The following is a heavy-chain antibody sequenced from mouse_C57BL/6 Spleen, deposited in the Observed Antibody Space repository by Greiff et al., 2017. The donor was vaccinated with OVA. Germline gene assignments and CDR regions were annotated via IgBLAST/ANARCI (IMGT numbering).Heavy chain of an antibody. CDR3: ARGSSGSPYYFDY. Sequence: VQLQQSGAELVKPGASVKISCKASGYAFSSYWMNWVKQRPGKGLEWIGQIYPGDGDTNYNGKFKGKATLTADKSSSTAYMQLSSLTSEDSAVYFCARGSSGSPYYFDYWGQGTTLTVSS. J-gene: IGHJ2*01. CDR2: IYPGDGDT. V-gene: IGHV1-80*01. CDR1: GYAFSSYW. D-gene: IGHD3-2*02.